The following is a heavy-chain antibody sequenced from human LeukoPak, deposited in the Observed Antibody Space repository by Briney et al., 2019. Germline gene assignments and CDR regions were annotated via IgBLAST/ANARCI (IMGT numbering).Heavy chain of an antibody. CDR1: GGTFSSYA. D-gene: IGHD6-13*01. V-gene: IGHV1-69*04. Sequence: SVKVSCKASGGTFSSYAISWVRQAPGQGLEWMGRIIPILGIANYAQKFQGRVTITADKSTSTAYMELSSLRSEDTAVYYCATAGSSSWYHQQSYNWFDPWGQGTLVTVSS. CDR3: ATAGSSSWYHQQSYNWFDP. J-gene: IGHJ5*02. CDR2: IIPILGIA.